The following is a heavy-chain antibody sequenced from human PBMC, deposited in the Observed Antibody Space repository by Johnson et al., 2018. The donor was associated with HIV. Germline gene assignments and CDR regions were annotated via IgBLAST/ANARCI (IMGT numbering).Heavy chain of an antibody. V-gene: IGHV3-7*01. CDR3: ARDGAPRIAVADLDAFDI. J-gene: IGHJ3*02. Sequence: VQLVESGGGLVQPGGSLRLSCAASGFTFSSYWMSWVRQAPGKGLEWVANIKQDGSEKYYADSVKGRFTISRDNAKNSLYLQMNSLRAEDTAVYYCARDGAPRIAVADLDAFDIWGQGTMVTVSS. D-gene: IGHD6-19*01. CDR2: IKQDGSEK. CDR1: GFTFSSYW.